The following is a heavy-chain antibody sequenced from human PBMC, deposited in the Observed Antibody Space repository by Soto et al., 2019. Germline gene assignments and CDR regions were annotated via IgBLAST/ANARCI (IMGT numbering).Heavy chain of an antibody. D-gene: IGHD1-20*01. CDR1: GYTFTGYY. CDR2: INPNSGGT. V-gene: IGHV1-2*04. CDR3: ARHLTGTTSLTFDY. J-gene: IGHJ4*02. Sequence: ASVKVSCKASGYTFTGYYMHWVRQAPGQGLEWMGWINPNSGGTNYAQKFQGWVTMTRDTSISTAYMELSRLRSDDTAVYYCARHLTGTTSLTFDYWGQGTLVTVSS.